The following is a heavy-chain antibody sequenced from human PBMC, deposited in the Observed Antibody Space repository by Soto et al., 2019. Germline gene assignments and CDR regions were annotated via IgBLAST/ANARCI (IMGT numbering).Heavy chain of an antibody. CDR3: ARSYGDQYNWFDP. CDR2: ISSSSSTI. CDR1: GFTFSSYS. Sequence: GGSLRLSCAASGFTFSSYSMNWVRQAPGKGLEWVSYISSSSSTIYYADSVKGRFTISRDNAKNSLYLQMNSLRAEDTAVYYRARSYGDQYNWFDPWGQGTLVTVSS. J-gene: IGHJ5*02. V-gene: IGHV3-48*01. D-gene: IGHD4-17*01.